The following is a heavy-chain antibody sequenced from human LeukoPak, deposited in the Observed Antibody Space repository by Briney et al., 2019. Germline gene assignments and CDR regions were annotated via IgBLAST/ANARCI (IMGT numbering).Heavy chain of an antibody. CDR1: GYTFTGYY. J-gene: IGHJ6*02. V-gene: IGHV1-2*02. CDR3: ARTPGYSSGWYGLSYGMDV. Sequence: ASVKVSCKASGYTFTGYYMHWVRQAPGQGLEWMGWINPNSGGTNYAQKFQGRVTMTRDTSISTAYMEPSRLRSDDTAVYYCARTPGYSSGWYGLSYGMDVWGQGTTVTVSS. CDR2: INPNSGGT. D-gene: IGHD6-19*01.